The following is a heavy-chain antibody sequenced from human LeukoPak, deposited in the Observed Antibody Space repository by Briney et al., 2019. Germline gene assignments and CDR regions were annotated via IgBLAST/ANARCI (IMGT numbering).Heavy chain of an antibody. CDR2: IYYSGST. D-gene: IGHD3-10*01. CDR1: GGSISSGGYY. CDR3: ARNVITYYYYMDV. V-gene: IGHV4-31*03. Sequence: PSETLSLTCNVSGGSISSGGYYWSWIRQHPGKGLEWIGYIYYSGSTYYNPSLKSRVTISVDTSKNQFSLKLSSVTAADTAVYYCARNVITYYYYMDVWGKGTTVTVSS. J-gene: IGHJ6*03.